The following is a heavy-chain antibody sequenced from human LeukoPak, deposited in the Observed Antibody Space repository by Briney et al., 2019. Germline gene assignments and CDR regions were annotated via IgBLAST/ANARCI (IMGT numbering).Heavy chain of an antibody. J-gene: IGHJ4*02. D-gene: IGHD4-23*01. V-gene: IGHV3-7*01. CDR1: GFTFSSYW. CDR3: ARDLGTVVTFPDS. CDR2: IKQDGSEK. Sequence: QSGGSLRLSCAASGFTFSSYWMSWVRQAPGKGLEWVANIKQDGSEKYYVDSVKGRFTISRDNAKNSLYLQMNSLRAEDTAVYYCARDLGTVVTFPDSWGQGTLVTVSS.